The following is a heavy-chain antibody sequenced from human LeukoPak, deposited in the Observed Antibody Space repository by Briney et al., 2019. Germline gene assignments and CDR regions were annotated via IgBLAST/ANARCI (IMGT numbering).Heavy chain of an antibody. V-gene: IGHV3-21*01. CDR3: ARDGQLLPEPNWFDP. CDR2: ISSSSSYI. J-gene: IGHJ5*02. Sequence: GGSLRLSCAASGFTFSIYSMNWVRQAPGKGLEWVSSISSSSSYIYYADSVKGRFTISRDNAKNSLYLQMNSLRAEDTAVYYCARDGQLLPEPNWFDPWGQGTLVTVSS. CDR1: GFTFSIYS. D-gene: IGHD2-15*01.